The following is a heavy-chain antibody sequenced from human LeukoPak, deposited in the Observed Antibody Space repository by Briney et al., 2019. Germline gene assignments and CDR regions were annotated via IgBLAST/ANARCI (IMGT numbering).Heavy chain of an antibody. J-gene: IGHJ4*02. CDR1: GSTFSSYA. D-gene: IGHD1-26*01. CDR2: ISYDGSNK. CDR3: ARDRGSGTYYFDY. Sequence: GGSLRLSCAASGSTFSSYAMHWVRQAPGKGLEWVAVISYDGSNKYYADSVKGRFTISRDNSKNTLYLQMNSLRAEDTAVYYCARDRGSGTYYFDYWGQGTLVTVSS. V-gene: IGHV3-30-3*01.